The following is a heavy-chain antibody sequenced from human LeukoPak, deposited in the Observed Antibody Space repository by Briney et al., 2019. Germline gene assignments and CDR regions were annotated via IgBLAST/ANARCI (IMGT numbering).Heavy chain of an antibody. D-gene: IGHD2-8*01. Sequence: PSETLSLTCTVSGGSISTYYWNWIRQPPGKGLEWVGYIHNSGSTSYNPSLTSRVTISVDTSKNQFSLKLTSVTAADTAVYYCAGNGDYWGQGTLVAVSS. CDR3: AGNGDY. CDR2: IHNSGST. CDR1: GGSISTYY. V-gene: IGHV4-59*01. J-gene: IGHJ4*02.